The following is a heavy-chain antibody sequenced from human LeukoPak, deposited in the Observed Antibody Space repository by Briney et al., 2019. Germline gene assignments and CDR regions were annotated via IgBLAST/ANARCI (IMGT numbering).Heavy chain of an antibody. D-gene: IGHD4-17*01. V-gene: IGHV3-15*01. CDR1: GFTFSNAW. J-gene: IGHJ4*02. CDR3: TTAYDYGDPYYFDY. Sequence: GGSLRLSCAAPGFTFSNAWMSWVRQAPGKGLEWVGRIKSKTDGGTTDYAAPVKGRFTISRDDSKNTLYLQMNSLKTEDTAVYYCTTAYDYGDPYYFDYWGQGTLVTVSS. CDR2: IKSKTDGGTT.